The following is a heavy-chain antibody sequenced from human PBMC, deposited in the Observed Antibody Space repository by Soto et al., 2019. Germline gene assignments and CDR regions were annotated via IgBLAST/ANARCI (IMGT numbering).Heavy chain of an antibody. CDR2: ISYDGSIK. CDR3: ARIYSSTWNYFDY. Sequence: QVQLVESGGRVVHPGRSLRLSCAASGFTFDSNAMHWVRQTPGRGLEWVAAISYDGSIKDYAESVKGRFTISRDNSKNTLYLQMNSLSVDDTAVYYCARIYSSTWNYFDYWGQGTLVTVSS. CDR1: GFTFDSNA. D-gene: IGHD6-13*01. J-gene: IGHJ4*02. V-gene: IGHV3-30-3*01.